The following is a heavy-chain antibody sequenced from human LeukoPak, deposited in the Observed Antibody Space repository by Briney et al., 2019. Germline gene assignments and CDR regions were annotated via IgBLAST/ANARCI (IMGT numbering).Heavy chain of an antibody. J-gene: IGHJ4*02. CDR1: GFTFSDYY. D-gene: IGHD2-21*02. V-gene: IGHV3-11*06. CDR3: ARAYCGGDCYPYPFDC. CDR2: ISSSSSYT. Sequence: PGGSLRLSCAASGFTFSDYYMSWIRQAPGKGLEWVSYISSSSSYTNYADSVKGRFTISRDNAKNSLYLQMNSLRAEDTAVYYCARAYCGGDCYPYPFDCWGQGTLVTVSS.